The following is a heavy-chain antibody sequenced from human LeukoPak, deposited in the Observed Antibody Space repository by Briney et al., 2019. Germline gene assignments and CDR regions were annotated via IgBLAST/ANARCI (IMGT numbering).Heavy chain of an antibody. V-gene: IGHV1-46*01. J-gene: IGHJ6*03. CDR3: ARDLVVVVADYSYYMDV. Sequence: GASVKVSCKASGYTFTGYYMHWVRQAPGQGLEWLGIINPRGGSTTYAQKFQGRVTMTRDMSTSTVYMELSSLRSEDTAVYYCARDLVVVVADYSYYMDVWGKGTTVTVSS. D-gene: IGHD2-15*01. CDR2: INPRGGST. CDR1: GYTFTGYY.